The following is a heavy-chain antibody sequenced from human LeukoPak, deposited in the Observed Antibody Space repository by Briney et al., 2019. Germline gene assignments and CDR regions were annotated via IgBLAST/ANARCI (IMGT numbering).Heavy chain of an antibody. V-gene: IGHV4-39*01. Sequence: SETLSLTCTVSGGSISSSSYYWDWIRQPPGKGLEWIGNLYDSGSTHYNPSLRSRVTISADTSKNQFSLKLSSVTAADTAVYYCASTSKGYDSRPHWYFDLWGRGTLVTVSS. CDR2: LYDSGST. CDR3: ASTSKGYDSRPHWYFDL. J-gene: IGHJ2*01. D-gene: IGHD3-22*01. CDR1: GGSISSSSYY.